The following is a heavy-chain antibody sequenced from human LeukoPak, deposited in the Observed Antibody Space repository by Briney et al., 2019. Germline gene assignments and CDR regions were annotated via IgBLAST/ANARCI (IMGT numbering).Heavy chain of an antibody. CDR1: GGSISSSSYY. CDR2: IYYSGST. D-gene: IGHD6-6*01. Sequence: SETLSLTCTVFGGSISSSSYYWGWIRQPPGKGLEWIGSIYYSGSTYNNPSLKSRVTISVDTSKNQFSLKLSSVTAADTAVYYCARATRAARHFDYWGQGTLVTVSS. V-gene: IGHV4-39*07. CDR3: ARATRAARHFDY. J-gene: IGHJ4*02.